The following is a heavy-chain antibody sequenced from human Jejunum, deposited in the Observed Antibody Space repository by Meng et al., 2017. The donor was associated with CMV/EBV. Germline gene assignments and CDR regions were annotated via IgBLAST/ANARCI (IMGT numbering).Heavy chain of an antibody. CDR2: MYNSGTT. J-gene: IGHJ5*02. Sequence: SLTCTGSGDSVSGGGYYWMWIRQTPGRGLEWIGNMYNSGTTTYNPSLKSRVSISVDISKNQFSLKLRSVTAADTAVYYCARWFDPWGQGIRVTVSS. CDR1: GDSVSGGGYY. V-gene: IGHV4-61*08. CDR3: ARWFDP.